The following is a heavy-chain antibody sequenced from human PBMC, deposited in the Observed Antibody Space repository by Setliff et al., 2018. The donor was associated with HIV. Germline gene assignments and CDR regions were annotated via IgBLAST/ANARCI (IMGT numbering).Heavy chain of an antibody. CDR2: IYYSGST. J-gene: IGHJ4*02. Sequence: SETLSLTCTVSGGSISRHYWSWIRQPPGKGLEWIGSIYYSGSTNYNPSVKSRVTISVDTSKNQLSLKLSSVTAADTAVYYCARGLTTYYYDSSGYFFDYWGQGTLFTVSS. CDR1: GGSISRHY. D-gene: IGHD3-22*01. CDR3: ARGLTTYYYDSSGYFFDY. V-gene: IGHV4-59*11.